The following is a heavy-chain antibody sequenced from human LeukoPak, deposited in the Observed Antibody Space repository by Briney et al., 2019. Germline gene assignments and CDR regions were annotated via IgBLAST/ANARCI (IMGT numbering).Heavy chain of an antibody. D-gene: IGHD2-2*01. CDR3: ATRGFAVVVPAATYYMDV. V-gene: IGHV1-24*01. J-gene: IGHJ6*03. Sequence: GASVEVSCKVSGYTLTELSMHWVRQAPGKGLEWMGGFDPEDGETIYAQKFQGRVTMTEDTSTDTAYMELSSLRSEDTAVYYCATRGFAVVVPAATYYMDVWGKGTTVTVSS. CDR1: GYTLTELS. CDR2: FDPEDGET.